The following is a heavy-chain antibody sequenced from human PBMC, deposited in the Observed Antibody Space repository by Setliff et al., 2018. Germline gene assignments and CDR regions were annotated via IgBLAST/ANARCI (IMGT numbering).Heavy chain of an antibody. J-gene: IGHJ1*01. CDR1: GFTFTNYW. V-gene: IGHV3-7*01. Sequence: GGSLRLSCAASGFTFTNYWINWVRQAPGKGLEWVANIGPDGSQKKKFYAHPVEGRFTISRDNAKNSLFLQMNNLRAEDTALYYCASSSGWIPWIQHWGPGTLVTVSS. D-gene: IGHD3-10*01. CDR3: ASSSGWIPWIQH. CDR2: IGPDGSQKKK.